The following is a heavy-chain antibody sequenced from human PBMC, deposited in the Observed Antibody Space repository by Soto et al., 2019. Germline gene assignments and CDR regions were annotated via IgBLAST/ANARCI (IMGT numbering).Heavy chain of an antibody. CDR2: ISTSGSTI. CDR3: ARDGYCTSTSCYNPV. CDR1: GFTFSSYE. V-gene: IGHV3-48*03. D-gene: IGHD2-2*02. Sequence: GGSLRLSCAASGFTFSSYEMNWVRQARGKGLEWVSYISTSGSTIYYADSVKSRFTISRDNAKDSLYLQMNSLRAEDTAIYYCARDGYCTSTSCYNPVWGQGTTVTVSS. J-gene: IGHJ6*02.